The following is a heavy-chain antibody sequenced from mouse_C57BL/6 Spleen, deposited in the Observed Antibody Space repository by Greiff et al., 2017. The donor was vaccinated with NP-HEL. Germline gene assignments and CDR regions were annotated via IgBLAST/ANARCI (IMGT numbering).Heavy chain of an antibody. CDR3: ARSTGLYAMDY. V-gene: IGHV1-82*01. Sequence: LVEPGASVKISCKASGYAFSSSWMNWVKQRPGKGLEWIGRIYPGDGDTNYNGKFKGKATLTADKSSSTAYMQLSSLTSEDSAVYFCARSTGLYAMDYWGQGTSVTVSS. CDR2: IYPGDGDT. CDR1: GYAFSSSW. J-gene: IGHJ4*01. D-gene: IGHD4-1*01.